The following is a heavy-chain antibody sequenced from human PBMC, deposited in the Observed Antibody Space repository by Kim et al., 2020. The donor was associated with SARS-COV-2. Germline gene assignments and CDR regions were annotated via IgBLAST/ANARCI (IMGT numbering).Heavy chain of an antibody. D-gene: IGHD2-8*02. CDR2: IDYYGSAK. CDR3: ARDPAYWALDY. CDR1: GFTFSSYC. Sequence: GGSLRLSCAASGFTFSSYCMSWVRQAPGKGLEWVADIDYYGSAKYYVDSVKGRFTVSRDNAKNSLYLQMNSLRAEDTAVYYCARDPAYWALDYWCQGSLV. J-gene: IGHJ4*02. V-gene: IGHV3-7*03.